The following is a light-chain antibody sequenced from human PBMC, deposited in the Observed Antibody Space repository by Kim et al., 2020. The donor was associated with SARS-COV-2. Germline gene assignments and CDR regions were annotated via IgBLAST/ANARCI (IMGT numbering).Light chain of an antibody. CDR3: NSRDSNDNGV. CDR2: GKN. Sequence: SSELTQDPAVSVALGQTVRITCQGDSLRSYYATWYQQKTGQAPILVIYGKNNRPSGIPDRFSGSSSGNTASLAITGTQAGDEADYYCNSRDSNDNGVFGG. J-gene: IGLJ3*02. CDR1: SLRSYY. V-gene: IGLV3-19*01.